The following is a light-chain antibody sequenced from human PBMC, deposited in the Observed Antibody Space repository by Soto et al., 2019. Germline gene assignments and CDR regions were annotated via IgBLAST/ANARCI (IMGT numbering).Light chain of an antibody. CDR1: QDIGNS. J-gene: IGKJ4*01. CDR3: QQYGLLPPLT. V-gene: IGKV1-33*01. Sequence: DLQMTQSPSSLSASVGDRVTITCQASQDIGNSLNWYQQRPGKAPELLIYDASNLQTGVPSRFSGGGSGTHFTFTISSLQPEDIATYFCQQYGLLPPLTFGGGTKVEIK. CDR2: DAS.